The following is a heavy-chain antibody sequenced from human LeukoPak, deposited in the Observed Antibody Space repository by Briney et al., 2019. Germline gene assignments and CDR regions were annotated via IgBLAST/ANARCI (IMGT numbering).Heavy chain of an antibody. Sequence: PAGGSLRLSCAASGFTFSSYGMHWVRQAPGKGLEWVAVISYDGSNKYYADSVKGRFTISRDNSKNTLYLQMNSLRAEDTAVYYCAKSSSKQLVREFDYWGQGTLVTVSS. CDR1: GFTFSSYG. CDR3: AKSSSKQLVREFDY. J-gene: IGHJ4*02. V-gene: IGHV3-30*18. D-gene: IGHD6-13*01. CDR2: ISYDGSNK.